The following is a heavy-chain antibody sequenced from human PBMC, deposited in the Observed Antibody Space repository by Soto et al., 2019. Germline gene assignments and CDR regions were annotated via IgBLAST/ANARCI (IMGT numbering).Heavy chain of an antibody. V-gene: IGHV3-23*01. D-gene: IGHD1-1*01. Sequence: EVQLLESGGGLVQPGGSLRLSCAASGFTFSTYAMTWVRQAPGKGMEWDSSVTNSASNTYHADSVKGRFTISRDNSKNMLFLQMNSLRAEDTALYYCAKDLASTATGDSFDIWGQGTMVTVSS. CDR1: GFTFSTYA. J-gene: IGHJ3*02. CDR2: VTNSASNT. CDR3: AKDLASTATGDSFDI.